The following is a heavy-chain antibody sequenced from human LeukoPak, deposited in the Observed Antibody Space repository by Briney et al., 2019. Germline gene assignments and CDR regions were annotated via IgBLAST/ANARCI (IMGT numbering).Heavy chain of an antibody. CDR3: AKNLKWGGATYHLFRKDG. CDR2: IYSGGST. Sequence: GGSLRLSCAASGFTVSSNYMSWVRQAPGKGLEWVSVIYSGGSTYYADSVKGRFTLSRHNSKNTLYLQMNSLRAEDTAVYYCAKNLKWGGATYHLFRKDGLGQGTTVTVSS. J-gene: IGHJ6*02. CDR1: GFTVSSNY. D-gene: IGHD1-26*01. V-gene: IGHV3-53*04.